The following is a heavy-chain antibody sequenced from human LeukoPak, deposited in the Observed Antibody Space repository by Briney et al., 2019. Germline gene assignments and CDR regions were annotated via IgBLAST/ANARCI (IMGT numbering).Heavy chain of an antibody. CDR3: ARVSSGSLV. D-gene: IGHD1-26*01. Sequence: PSETLSLTCSVSGDSISSSSYYWGWIRQPPGNGLELCVSIYYSGSTYYNSSLKSRVTISVDTSTHQFSLNLSSVTAADTAVYYCARVSSGSLVWGQGTLVTVST. CDR2: IYYSGST. J-gene: IGHJ4*02. V-gene: IGHV4-39*07. CDR1: GDSISSSSYY.